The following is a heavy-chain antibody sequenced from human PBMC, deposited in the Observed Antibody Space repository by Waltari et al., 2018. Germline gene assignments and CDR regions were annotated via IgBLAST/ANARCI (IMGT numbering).Heavy chain of an antibody. V-gene: IGHV4-4*07. CDR2: IYVGGTT. Sequence: QVQLHESGPGLVQPSETLSLAGSVSGDSVVSNYWSGIRQSAGKGMEWIGRIYVGGTTNYNPALSGRVSMSVDMSKNQIFLKIMSVTAADTGVYYCARETRHGDWFDPWGQGTLVTVSS. CDR3: ARETRHGDWFDP. CDR1: GDSVVSNY. J-gene: IGHJ5*02. D-gene: IGHD3-16*01.